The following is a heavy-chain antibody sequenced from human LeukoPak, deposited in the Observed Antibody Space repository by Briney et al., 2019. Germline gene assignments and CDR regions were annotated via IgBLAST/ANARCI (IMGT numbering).Heavy chain of an antibody. CDR2: IPHSGTT. CDR3: ARSPANSWSNFDY. D-gene: IGHD6-13*01. Sequence: SETLSLTCAVYGESLSNYYWSWIRQPPGKGLEWIGEIPHSGTTNYKWYLESRVTISVDTSKNQFSLKLISVTAADTAVYYCARSPANSWSNFDYWGQGTLVTVSS. J-gene: IGHJ4*02. V-gene: IGHV4-34*01. CDR1: GESLSNYY.